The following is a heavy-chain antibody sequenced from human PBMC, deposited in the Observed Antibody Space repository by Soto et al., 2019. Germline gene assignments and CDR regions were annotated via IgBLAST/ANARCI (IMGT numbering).Heavy chain of an antibody. CDR3: ARGYCSSTSCYYYFDY. CDR1: GGSISSYY. V-gene: IGHV4-59*01. CDR2: IYYSGST. J-gene: IGHJ4*02. Sequence: PSETLSLTYTVSGGSISSYYWSWIRQPPGKGLEWIGYIYYSGSTNYNPSLKSRVTISVDTSKNQFSLKLSSVTAADTAVYYCARGYCSSTSCYYYFDYWGQGTLVTVSS. D-gene: IGHD2-2*01.